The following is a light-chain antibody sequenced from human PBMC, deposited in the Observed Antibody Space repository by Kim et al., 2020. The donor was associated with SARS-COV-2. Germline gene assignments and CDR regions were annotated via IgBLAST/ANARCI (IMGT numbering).Light chain of an antibody. CDR2: GSS. J-gene: IGKJ2*01. V-gene: IGKV3-20*01. CDR1: QTLNSGY. CDR3: QQYGGSSYT. Sequence: EIVLTQSPGTLSLSPGERATLSCRASQTLNSGYLAWYQHKSGQAPRLLIFGSSNRATGIPDRFSGSGSGTDFTLTITRLEPEDFAVYYCQQYGGSSYTFGQGTKLEI.